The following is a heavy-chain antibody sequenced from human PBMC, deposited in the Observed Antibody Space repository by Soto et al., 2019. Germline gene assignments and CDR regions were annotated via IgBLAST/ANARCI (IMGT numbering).Heavy chain of an antibody. CDR2: IYHSGST. J-gene: IGHJ3*02. V-gene: IGHV4-30-2*01. CDR3: ASRSYRHNDAFDI. D-gene: IGHD3-16*02. CDR1: GGSISSGGYS. Sequence: QLQLQESGSGLVKPSQTLSLTCAVSGGSISSGGYSWSWIRQPPGKGLEWIGYIYHSGSTYYNPSLKSRVTLSVDRSKNQFSLKLSSVTAADTAVYYCASRSYRHNDAFDIWGQGTMVTVSS.